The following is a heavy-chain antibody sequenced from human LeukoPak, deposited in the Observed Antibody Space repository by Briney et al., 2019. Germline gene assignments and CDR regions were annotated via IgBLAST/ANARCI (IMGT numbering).Heavy chain of an antibody. J-gene: IGHJ4*02. D-gene: IGHD3-10*01. V-gene: IGHV3-23*01. CDR1: GFTFSTYA. Sequence: GGSLRLSCAAPGFTFSTYAMSWVRQAPGKGLEWVSAVSSGASSTYYADSVRGRFTISRDNSKNTLYLQMNSLSADDTAVYYCAKDARGSEGFWGQGTLVTVSS. CDR3: AKDARGSEGF. CDR2: VSSGASST.